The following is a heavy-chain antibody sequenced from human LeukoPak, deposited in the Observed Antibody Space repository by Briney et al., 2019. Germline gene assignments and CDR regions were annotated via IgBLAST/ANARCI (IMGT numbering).Heavy chain of an antibody. V-gene: IGHV1-58*02. Sequence: SVKVSCKASGFTFISSTIQWVRQARGQRLEWMGWIVVGSGNTNYAQNFQERVTITRDMSTSTAYMELSSLRSEDKAVYYCAADLPGGAMSDPWGQETLVSVSS. D-gene: IGHD3-16*01. CDR2: IVVGSGNT. J-gene: IGHJ5*02. CDR1: GFTFISST. CDR3: AADLPGGAMSDP.